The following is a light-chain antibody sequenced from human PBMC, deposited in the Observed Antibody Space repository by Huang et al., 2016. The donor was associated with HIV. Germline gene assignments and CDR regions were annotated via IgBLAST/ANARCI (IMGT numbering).Light chain of an antibody. CDR1: QGISYY. J-gene: IGKJ2*01. V-gene: IGKV1-27*01. CDR2: DSS. CDR3: QKYDMAPYT. Sequence: DIQMTQSPSSLSASVGDRVTITCRASQGISYYLAWYQQQPGRIPKLLISDSSTLQPGVPSRFSGGGSGKDFALTISGLQPEDVATYFCQKYDMAPYTFGQGTKLDLK.